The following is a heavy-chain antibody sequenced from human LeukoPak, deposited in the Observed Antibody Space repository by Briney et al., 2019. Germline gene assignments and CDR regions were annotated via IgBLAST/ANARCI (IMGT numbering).Heavy chain of an antibody. CDR2: IYYSGST. CDR1: GVSISGYY. CDR3: ARSVVTLYWYFDL. V-gene: IGHV4-59*01. J-gene: IGHJ2*01. Sequence: SETLSLTCTVSGVSISGYYYNWIRPPPGKGLEWIGYIYYSGSTNYNPSLKSRVTISLDTSKNQFSLKLSSVTTADTAVYYCARSVVTLYWYFDLWGRGTLVTVSS. D-gene: IGHD4-23*01.